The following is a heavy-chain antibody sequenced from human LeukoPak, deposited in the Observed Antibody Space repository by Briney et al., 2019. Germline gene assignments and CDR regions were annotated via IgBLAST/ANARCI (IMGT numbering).Heavy chain of an antibody. CDR2: IWYDGSNK. J-gene: IGHJ1*01. Sequence: GRSLRLSCAASGFTFSSYGMHWVRQAPGKGLEWVAVIWYDGSNKYYADSVKGRFTISRDNSKNTLYLQMNSLRAEDTAVYYCARDAARSLIVVVPAATEYFQHWGQGTLVTVSS. CDR1: GFTFSSYG. CDR3: ARDAARSLIVVVPAATEYFQH. V-gene: IGHV3-33*01. D-gene: IGHD2-2*01.